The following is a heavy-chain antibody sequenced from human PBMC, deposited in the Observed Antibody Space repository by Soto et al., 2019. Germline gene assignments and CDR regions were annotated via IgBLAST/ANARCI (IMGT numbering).Heavy chain of an antibody. J-gene: IGHJ4*02. CDR3: ARDRGVVVVPAAIGYFDY. CDR2: ISSSSSTI. D-gene: IGHD2-2*02. V-gene: IGHV3-48*01. CDR1: GFTFSSYS. Sequence: EVQLVESGGGLVQPGGSLRLSCAASGFTFSSYSMNWVRQAPGKGLEWVSYISSSSSTIYYADSVKGRFTISRDNAKNSLYLQMNSLRAEDTAVYYCARDRGVVVVPAAIGYFDYWGQGTLVTVPS.